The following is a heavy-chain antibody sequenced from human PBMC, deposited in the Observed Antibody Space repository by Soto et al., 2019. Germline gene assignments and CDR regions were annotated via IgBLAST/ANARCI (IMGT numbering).Heavy chain of an antibody. D-gene: IGHD3-22*01. CDR3: AGSGYYHNSGMDV. CDR2: LYNSGST. Sequence: PSETLSLTCTVSGGSIRSYYWSWIRQAPGKGLEWIGYLYNSGSTVYNPSLKSRVTISVDRSKNQFSLKLSSVTAADTAVYYCAGSGYYHNSGMDVWGQATTVTVSS. J-gene: IGHJ6*02. CDR1: GGSIRSYY. V-gene: IGHV4-59*12.